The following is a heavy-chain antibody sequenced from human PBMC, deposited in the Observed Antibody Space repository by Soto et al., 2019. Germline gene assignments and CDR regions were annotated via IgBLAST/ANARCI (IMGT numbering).Heavy chain of an antibody. CDR2: ICRGVST. Sequence: EVQLVESGGGLIQPGGSLRLSCAVSGFNVTNTYMSWVRQAPGKGLEWVSVICRGVSTFYADSVKGRFTVSRDDSKNTVSLQMNSLRAEDTAVYYCARDRSDSSRADSFDIWGQGTMVTVSS. CDR1: GFNVTNTY. J-gene: IGHJ3*02. V-gene: IGHV3-53*01. D-gene: IGHD6-6*01. CDR3: ARDRSDSSRADSFDI.